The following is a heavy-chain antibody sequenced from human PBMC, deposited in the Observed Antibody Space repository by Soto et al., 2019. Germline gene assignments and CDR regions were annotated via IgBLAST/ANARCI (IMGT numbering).Heavy chain of an antibody. D-gene: IGHD6-25*01. CDR1: GFGFSTFG. CDR2: ISFEGKNK. J-gene: IGHJ6*02. V-gene: IGHV3-30*18. CDR3: AKEAEAGFHHYYGMDV. Sequence: QVQLIESGGGVVQPGGSLRLSCAASGFGFSTFGFHWVRQAPGNGLEWVAVISFEGKNKQYADSVKGRFTISRDNSKNTLHLQMDSLRREDTAVYYCAKEAEAGFHHYYGMDVWGQGTAVTVSS.